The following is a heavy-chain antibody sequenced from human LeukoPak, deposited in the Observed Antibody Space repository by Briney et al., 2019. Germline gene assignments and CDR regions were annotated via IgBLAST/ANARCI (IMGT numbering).Heavy chain of an antibody. CDR3: AACLYSSGWYADY. CDR2: ISSSSNII. J-gene: IGHJ4*02. CDR1: GFTFSNYN. D-gene: IGHD6-19*01. Sequence: GGSLRLSCAASGFTFSNYNMNWVRQPPGKGLQWVPYISSSSNIIYYADSVKGRFTISRDNAKNSLFLQMNSLRAEDTAVYYCAACLYSSGWYADYWGQGTLVTVSS. V-gene: IGHV3-48*01.